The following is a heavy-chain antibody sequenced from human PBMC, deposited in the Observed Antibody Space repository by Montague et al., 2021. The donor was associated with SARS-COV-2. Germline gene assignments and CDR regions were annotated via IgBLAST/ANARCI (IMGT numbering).Heavy chain of an antibody. CDR1: GYSITRVF. D-gene: IGHD2-8*01. Sequence: SETLSLTCSVSGYSITRVFWGWLRQPPGKGLEWIGHLHHSGSTNFNASLKSRLTMSTATSKNQFSLQLSSVTAADTAVYYCARLYLGFNGKMYFFDAWGQGILVTVSS. J-gene: IGHJ4*02. CDR2: LHHSGST. CDR3: ARLYLGFNGKMYFFDA. V-gene: IGHV4-59*01.